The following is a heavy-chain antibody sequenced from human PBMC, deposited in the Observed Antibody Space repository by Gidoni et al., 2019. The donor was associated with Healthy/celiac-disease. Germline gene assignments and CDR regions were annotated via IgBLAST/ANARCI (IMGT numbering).Heavy chain of an antibody. Sequence: QVQLQVSGPGLVKPSETLSLTCTVSGGSIRSYYWSWIRQPPGKGLEWIGYIYYSGSTNYNPSLKSRVTISVDTSKNQFSLKLSFVTAADTAVYYCATLEEAVAGTSAFDIWGQGTMVTVSS. CDR2: IYYSGST. CDR1: GGSIRSYY. D-gene: IGHD6-19*01. CDR3: ATLEEAVAGTSAFDI. J-gene: IGHJ3*02. V-gene: IGHV4-59*01.